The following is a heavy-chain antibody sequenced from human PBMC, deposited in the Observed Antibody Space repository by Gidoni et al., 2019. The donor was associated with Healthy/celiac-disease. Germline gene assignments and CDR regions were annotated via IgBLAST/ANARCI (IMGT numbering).Heavy chain of an antibody. CDR1: GFTFDDYA. Sequence: EVQLVESGGGLVQPGRSLRLSCAASGFTFDDYAMHWVRQAPGKGLEWVSGISWNSGSIGYADSVKSRFTISRDNAKNSLYLQMNSLRAEDTALYYCAKARLYDILTGYYRGSFDYWGQGTLVTVSS. D-gene: IGHD3-9*01. CDR2: ISWNSGSI. CDR3: AKARLYDILTGYYRGSFDY. V-gene: IGHV3-9*01. J-gene: IGHJ4*02.